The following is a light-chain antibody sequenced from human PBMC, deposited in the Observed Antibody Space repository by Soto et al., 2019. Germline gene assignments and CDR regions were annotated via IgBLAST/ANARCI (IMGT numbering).Light chain of an antibody. CDR1: QSVSSSY. CDR2: GAS. CDR3: QQYANSPRT. J-gene: IGKJ1*01. V-gene: IGKV3-20*01. Sequence: EIVLTQSPGTLSLSPGERATLSCRASQSVSSSYLAWYQQKTGQAPRLLIYGASSRATGIPDRFSGSGSGTDFTLTISRLEPEDFAVYYCQQYANSPRTFGQGTKVDI.